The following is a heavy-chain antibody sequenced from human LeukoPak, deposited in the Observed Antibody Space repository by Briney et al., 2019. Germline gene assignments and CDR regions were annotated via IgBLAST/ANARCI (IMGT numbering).Heavy chain of an antibody. J-gene: IGHJ6*02. CDR3: ARAPTVTTLYYYYGMDV. Sequence: ASVRVSCKASGYTLTGYYMHWVRQAPGQGLEWMGWINPNSGGTNYAQKFQGRVTMTRDTSISTAYMELSRLRSDDTAVYYCARAPTVTTLYYYYGMDVWGQGTTVTVSS. D-gene: IGHD4-17*01. CDR1: GYTLTGYY. CDR2: INPNSGGT. V-gene: IGHV1-2*02.